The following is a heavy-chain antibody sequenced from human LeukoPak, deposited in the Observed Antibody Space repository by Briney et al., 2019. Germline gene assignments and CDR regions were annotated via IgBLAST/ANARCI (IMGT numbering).Heavy chain of an antibody. CDR3: TTDISSWYLSPSQENYYYMDV. CDR1: GFTFSNAW. Sequence: GGSLRLSCAASGFTFSNAWMSWVRQAPGKGLEWVGRIKSKTDGGTTDYAAPVKGRFTISRDDPKNTLYLQMNSLKTEDTAVYYCTTDISSWYLSPSQENYYYMDVWGKGTTVTVSS. J-gene: IGHJ6*03. D-gene: IGHD6-13*01. V-gene: IGHV3-15*01. CDR2: IKSKTDGGTT.